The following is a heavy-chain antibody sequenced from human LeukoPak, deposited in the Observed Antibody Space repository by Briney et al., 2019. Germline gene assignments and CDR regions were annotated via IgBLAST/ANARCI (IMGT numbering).Heavy chain of an antibody. V-gene: IGHV1-18*01. CDR1: GYTFTSYG. CDR2: ISAYNGNT. D-gene: IGHD4-17*01. J-gene: IGHJ4*02. CDR3: AKATTVTTRGPFDY. Sequence: GASVKVSCKASGYTFTSYGISWVRQAPGQGLEWMGWISAYNGNTNYAQKLQGRVTMTTDTSTSTAYMELRSLRSDDTAVYYCAKATTVTTRGPFDYWGQGTLVPVSS.